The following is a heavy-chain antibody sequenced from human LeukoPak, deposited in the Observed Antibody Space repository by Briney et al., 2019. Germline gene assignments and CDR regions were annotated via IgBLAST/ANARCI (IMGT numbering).Heavy chain of an antibody. V-gene: IGHV4-59*01. Sequence: PSETLSLTCTVSGGSISSYYWSWIRQPPGKGMEWIGFIYYSGSTNYNPSLKSRVTISVDTSKNQFSLRLSSVTAAGTAVYYCASPGIVAAGTDRGFDYWGQGTLVTVSS. CDR2: IYYSGST. CDR1: GGSISSYY. D-gene: IGHD6-13*01. CDR3: ASPGIVAAGTDRGFDY. J-gene: IGHJ4*02.